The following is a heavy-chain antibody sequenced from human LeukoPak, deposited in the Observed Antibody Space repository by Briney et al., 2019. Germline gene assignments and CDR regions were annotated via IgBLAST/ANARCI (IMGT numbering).Heavy chain of an antibody. CDR3: ARLRGYSYGYYYYYYMDV. V-gene: IGHV1-3*01. Sequence: GASVKVSCKASGYTFTSYAMHWVRQAPGQRLEWMGWINAGNGNTKYSQEFQGRVTMTTDTSTSTAYMELRSLRSDDTAVYYCARLRGYSYGYYYYYYMDVWGKGTTVTVSS. CDR1: GYTFTSYA. J-gene: IGHJ6*03. D-gene: IGHD5-18*01. CDR2: INAGNGNT.